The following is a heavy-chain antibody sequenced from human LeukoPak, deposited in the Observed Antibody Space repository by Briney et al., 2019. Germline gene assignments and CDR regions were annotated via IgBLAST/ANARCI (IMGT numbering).Heavy chain of an antibody. V-gene: IGHV3-23*01. D-gene: IGHD5-24*01. J-gene: IGHJ4*02. CDR3: ARESGNGYNLYLDY. Sequence: GGSLRLSCTASGFTLSSYEMSWIRQAPGKGLEWVSSIDYSGGSTYYADSVKGRFTISRDNSKNTLYLQMNSLRAEDTALYYCARESGNGYNLYLDYWGQGTLVTVSS. CDR1: GFTLSSYE. CDR2: IDYSGGST.